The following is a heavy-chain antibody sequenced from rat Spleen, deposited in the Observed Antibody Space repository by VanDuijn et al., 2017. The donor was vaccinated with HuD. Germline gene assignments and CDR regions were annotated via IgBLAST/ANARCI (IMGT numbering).Heavy chain of an antibody. Sequence: EVQLEESGGGLVQPGRSLKLSCAASGFTFSRYWMYWVRQAPGKGLEWISSISNDGGTTYYPDSVKGRFTISSDNAKSTLYLQMESLRSEDTATYYCAKHSSYIPRGYFDFWGPGTMVTVSS. CDR2: ISNDGGTT. V-gene: IGHV5-58*01. D-gene: IGHD1-2*01. J-gene: IGHJ1*01. CDR3: AKHSSYIPRGYFDF. CDR1: GFTFSRYW.